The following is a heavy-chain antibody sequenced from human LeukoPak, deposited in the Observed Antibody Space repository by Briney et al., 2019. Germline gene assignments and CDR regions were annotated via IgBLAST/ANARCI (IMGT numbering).Heavy chain of an antibody. CDR3: ARHVVVTGNWFDP. J-gene: IGHJ5*02. D-gene: IGHD4-23*01. Sequence: PSETLSLTCTVSGGSISSYYWSWIRQPPGKGLEWIGYIYTSGSTNYNPSLKSRVTISVDTSKNQFSLKLSSVTAADTAVYYCARHVVVTGNWFDPWGQGTLVTVSS. V-gene: IGHV4-4*09. CDR2: IYTSGST. CDR1: GGSISSYY.